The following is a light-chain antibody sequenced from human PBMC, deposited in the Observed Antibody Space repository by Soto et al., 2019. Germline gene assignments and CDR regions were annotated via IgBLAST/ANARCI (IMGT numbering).Light chain of an antibody. Sequence: QSVLTQPPSVCAAPGQKVTISCSGSSSNIGGNSVSWYQQLPGTAPKLLIYDDNKRPSGIPDRFSGSKSGTSATLGITGFQTGDESYYYCGSRDSRLSAYVFGTGPKVTVL. CDR2: DDN. J-gene: IGLJ1*01. V-gene: IGLV1-51*01. CDR1: SSNIGGNS. CDR3: GSRDSRLSAYV.